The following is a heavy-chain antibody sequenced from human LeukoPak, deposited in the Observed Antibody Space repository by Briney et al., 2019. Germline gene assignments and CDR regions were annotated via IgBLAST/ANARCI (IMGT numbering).Heavy chain of an antibody. CDR3: ARDRSSYYLDY. Sequence: PGGSLRLSCAASGFTFTSYSMTWVRPAPGKGLEWLSYISSVGSPIYYADSVRGRFTISRDIAKNSLFLQMNSLRAEDTAVYYCARDRSSYYLDYWGQGILVTVSS. CDR2: ISSVGSPI. CDR1: GFTFTSYS. D-gene: IGHD6-13*01. J-gene: IGHJ4*02. V-gene: IGHV3-48*01.